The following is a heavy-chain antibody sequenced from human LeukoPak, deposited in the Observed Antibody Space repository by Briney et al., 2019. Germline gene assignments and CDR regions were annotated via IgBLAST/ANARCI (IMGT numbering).Heavy chain of an antibody. D-gene: IGHD2-2*01. CDR2: ISSSNYI. Sequence: GGSLRLSCAASGFTFSSYSMNWVRQAPGKGLEWVSSISSSNYIYYADSVKGRFTISRDNAKNSLYLQMNSLRAEDTAVYYCARDPLVVPAAMHSNADYWGQGTLVTVFS. CDR1: GFTFSSYS. J-gene: IGHJ4*02. CDR3: ARDPLVVPAAMHSNADY. V-gene: IGHV3-21*01.